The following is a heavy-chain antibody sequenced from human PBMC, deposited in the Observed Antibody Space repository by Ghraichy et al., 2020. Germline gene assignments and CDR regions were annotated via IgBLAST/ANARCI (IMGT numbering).Heavy chain of an antibody. CDR1: GFSFGSYW. D-gene: IGHD6-25*01. CDR3: IRGVAAAGTSVDY. J-gene: IGHJ4*02. Sequence: GGSLRLSCKASGFSFGSYWMGWVRQAPGKGLEWVANIKEDGSELYYVDSVKGRFTISRDNDKRSLFLQMSSLRGDDTAVYYCIRGVAAAGTSVDYWGQGALVTVSS. V-gene: IGHV3-7*03. CDR2: IKEDGSEL.